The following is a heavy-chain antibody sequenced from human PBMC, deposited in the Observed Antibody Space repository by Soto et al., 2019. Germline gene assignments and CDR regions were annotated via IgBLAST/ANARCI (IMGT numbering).Heavy chain of an antibody. D-gene: IGHD4-17*01. CDR3: AKEASVSASYYYYYYGMDV. CDR1: RLSLSSYG. V-gene: IGHV3-23*01. J-gene: IGHJ6*02. CDR2: ISGSGSFA. Sequence: GGSLRLSCEASRLSLSSYGMSWVRRPPGKXLEWVSAISGSGSFAYYADSVKGRFTISRDNSKNTLYLQMNSLRADDTAEYYCAKEASVSASYYYYYYGMDVWGQGTTVTVSS.